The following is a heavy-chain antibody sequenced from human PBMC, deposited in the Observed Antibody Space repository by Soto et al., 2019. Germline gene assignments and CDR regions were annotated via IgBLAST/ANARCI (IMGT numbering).Heavy chain of an antibody. Sequence: SETLSLTCTVSGGSVSSGSYYWSWIRQPPGKGLEWIGYIYYSGSTNYNPSLKSRVTISVDTSKNQFSLKLSSVTAADTAVYYCARDVINHEWELPRGRCFDPWGQGTLVTVSS. J-gene: IGHJ5*02. D-gene: IGHD1-26*01. V-gene: IGHV4-61*01. CDR2: IYYSGST. CDR1: GGSVSSGSYY. CDR3: ARDVINHEWELPRGRCFDP.